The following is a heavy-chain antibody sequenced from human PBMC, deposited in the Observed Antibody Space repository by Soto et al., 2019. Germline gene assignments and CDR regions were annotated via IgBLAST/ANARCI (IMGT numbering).Heavy chain of an antibody. CDR1: GYTFTNYY. Sequence: ASVKVSCKASGYTFTNYYMHWVRQAPGQGLEWMGWINPNSGGTKYAQKFQGRVTMTRDTSISTAYMDLSRLRSDDSAVYYCARQSAYCAGDCYTEPIDYWGQGPLVTVYS. J-gene: IGHJ4*02. CDR2: INPNSGGT. D-gene: IGHD2-21*02. CDR3: ARQSAYCAGDCYTEPIDY. V-gene: IGHV1-2*02.